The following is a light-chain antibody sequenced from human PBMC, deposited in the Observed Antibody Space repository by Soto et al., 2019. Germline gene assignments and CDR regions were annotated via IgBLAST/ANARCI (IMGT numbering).Light chain of an antibody. J-gene: IGLJ3*02. Sequence: QSALTQPASVSGSPGQSITISCTGTSSDVGSYNLVSWYQQHPGKAPKLMIYEGSKRPSGVSNRFSGSKSGNTASLTISGLQAEDEAYYYCCSYAGSSTWVFGVGTKVTVL. CDR2: EGS. CDR1: SSDVGSYNL. CDR3: CSYAGSSTWV. V-gene: IGLV2-23*01.